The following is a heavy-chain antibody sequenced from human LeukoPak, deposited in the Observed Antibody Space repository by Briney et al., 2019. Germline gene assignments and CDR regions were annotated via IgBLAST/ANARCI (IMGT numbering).Heavy chain of an antibody. J-gene: IGHJ5*02. CDR3: AREIRGYCSSTSCYTWFDP. Sequence: SETLSLTCTVSGGSISSGNYYRSWIRQHPGKGLEWIGYIYYSGSTYYNPSLKSRVTISVDTSKNQFSLKLSSVTAAYTAVYYCAREIRGYCSSTSCYTWFDPWGQGTLVTVSS. CDR2: IYYSGST. CDR1: GGSISSGNYY. V-gene: IGHV4-31*03. D-gene: IGHD2-2*02.